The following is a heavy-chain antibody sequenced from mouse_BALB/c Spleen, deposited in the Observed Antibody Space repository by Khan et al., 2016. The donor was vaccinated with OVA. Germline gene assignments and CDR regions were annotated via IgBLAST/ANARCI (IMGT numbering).Heavy chain of an antibody. Sequence: VELVESGAELAKPGASVKMSYKASGYTFINYWILWVKQRPGQGLEWIGYINPSTAYTEYNQNFKDKATLTADKSSRTAYMQLSSLTSEDSAVYYCARRGLRWDFDYWGQGTTLTVSS. CDR1: GYTFINYW. J-gene: IGHJ2*01. V-gene: IGHV1-7*01. D-gene: IGHD1-1*01. CDR2: INPSTAYT. CDR3: ARRGLRWDFDY.